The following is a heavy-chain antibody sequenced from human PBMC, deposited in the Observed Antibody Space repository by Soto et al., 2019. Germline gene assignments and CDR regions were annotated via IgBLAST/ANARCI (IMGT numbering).Heavy chain of an antibody. V-gene: IGHV3-30*04. Sequence: GGSLRLCCAASGFTFSNYAMHWVRQAPGKGLEWVAVIAYDGGNKYYGDSVKGRFTNSRDNSKNTLYLQMNSLRAEDTAVYYCAKPTYDFRSGYYLDYWGQGTLVTVSS. CDR2: IAYDGGNK. D-gene: IGHD3-3*01. CDR3: AKPTYDFRSGYYLDY. J-gene: IGHJ4*02. CDR1: GFTFSNYA.